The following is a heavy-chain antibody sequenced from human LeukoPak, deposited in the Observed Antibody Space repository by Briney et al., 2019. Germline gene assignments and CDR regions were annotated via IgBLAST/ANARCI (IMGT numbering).Heavy chain of an antibody. Sequence: PGGSLRLSCAASGFTFSSYGMHWVRQAPGKGLEWVTFIWYDGTNKYYADSVKGRFTISRDNSKNTLYLQMNSLRAEDTAVYYCAKARGYNGYDFCDYWGQGIMVTVSS. D-gene: IGHD5-12*01. V-gene: IGHV3-30*02. CDR3: AKARGYNGYDFCDY. J-gene: IGHJ4*02. CDR2: IWYDGTNK. CDR1: GFTFSSYG.